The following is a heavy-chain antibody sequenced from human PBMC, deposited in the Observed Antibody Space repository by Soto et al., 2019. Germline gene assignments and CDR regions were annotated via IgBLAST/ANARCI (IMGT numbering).Heavy chain of an antibody. J-gene: IGHJ5*02. CDR1: GGSISSSNW. V-gene: IGHV4-4*02. CDR2: IYYSGST. CDR3: ARGVFP. Sequence: PSETLSLTCAVSGGSISSSNWWSWVRQPPGKGLEWIGYIYYSGSTYYNPSLKSRVTISVDTSKNQFSLKLSSVTAADTAVYYCARGVFPWGQGTLVTVSS.